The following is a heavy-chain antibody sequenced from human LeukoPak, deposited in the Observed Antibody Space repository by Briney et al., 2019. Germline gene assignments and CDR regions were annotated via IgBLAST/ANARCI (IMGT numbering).Heavy chain of an antibody. Sequence: ASVKVSCKASGYTFTGYYMHWVRQAPGQGLEWMGWINPNSGCTNYAQKFQGRVTMTRDTSISTAYMELSRLRSDDTAVYYRARWLQHYYFHRDVWGKGTTVTISS. CDR3: ARWLQHYYFHRDV. CDR2: INPNSGCT. V-gene: IGHV1-2*02. J-gene: IGHJ6*03. D-gene: IGHD5-24*01. CDR1: GYTFTGYY.